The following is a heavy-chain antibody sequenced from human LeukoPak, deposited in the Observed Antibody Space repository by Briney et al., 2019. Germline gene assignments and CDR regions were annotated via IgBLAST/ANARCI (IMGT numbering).Heavy chain of an antibody. D-gene: IGHD3-22*01. CDR2: IYSGGST. CDR3: ARTYYYDSSGFDP. J-gene: IGHJ5*02. CDR1: GDSINGYY. Sequence: SETLSLTCTVSGDSINGYYWSWIRQPPGKGLEWIGFIYSGGSTNYNPSLKSRVTISVDTSKNQFSLKLSSVTAADTAVYYCARTYYYDSSGFDPWGQGTLVTVSS. V-gene: IGHV4-59*08.